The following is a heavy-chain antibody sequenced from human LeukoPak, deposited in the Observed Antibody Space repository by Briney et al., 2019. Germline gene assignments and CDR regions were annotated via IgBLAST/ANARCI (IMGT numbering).Heavy chain of an antibody. CDR2: ISSSSSTI. CDR3: ASYHDGSGFSPHFDY. V-gene: IGHV3-48*01. D-gene: IGHD3-22*01. J-gene: IGHJ4*02. CDR1: GFTFSSYS. Sequence: GGSLRLSCAASGFTFSSYSMNWVRQAPGKGLEWVSYISSSSSTIYYADSVKGRFTISRDNAKNSLYLQMNSLRAEDTAVYYCASYHDGSGFSPHFDYWGQGTLVTVSS.